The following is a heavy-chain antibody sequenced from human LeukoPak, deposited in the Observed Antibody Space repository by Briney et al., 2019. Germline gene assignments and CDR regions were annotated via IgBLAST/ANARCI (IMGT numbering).Heavy chain of an antibody. J-gene: IGHJ4*02. CDR3: ASSPYYYSN. Sequence: PGGSLRLSCAASGFTVSSSYMSWVRQAPGKGLEWVSSISSSSSYIYYADSVKGRFTISRDNAKNSLYLQMNSLRAEDTAVYYCASSPYYYSNWGQGTLVTVSS. CDR1: GFTVSSSY. D-gene: IGHD3-10*01. CDR2: ISSSSSYI. V-gene: IGHV3-21*01.